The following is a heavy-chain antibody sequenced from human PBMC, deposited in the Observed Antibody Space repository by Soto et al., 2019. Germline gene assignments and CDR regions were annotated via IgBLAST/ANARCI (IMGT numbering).Heavy chain of an antibody. CDR1: GYTLTELS. V-gene: IGHV1-24*01. Sequence: GASVKVSCKVSGYTLTELSMHWVRQAPGKGLEWMGGFDPEDGETIYAQKFQGRVTMTEDTSTDTAYMELSSLRSEDTAVYYCATEITSSRDYYDILTGYYKGPYWGQGTLVTVSS. CDR2: FDPEDGET. CDR3: ATEITSSRDYYDILTGYYKGPY. J-gene: IGHJ4*02. D-gene: IGHD3-9*01.